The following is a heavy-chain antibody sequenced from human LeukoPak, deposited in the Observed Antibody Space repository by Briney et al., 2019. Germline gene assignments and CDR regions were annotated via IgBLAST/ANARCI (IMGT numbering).Heavy chain of an antibody. CDR2: IYYSGST. J-gene: IGHJ5*02. CDR1: GGSISSSSYY. D-gene: IGHD2-15*01. Sequence: PSETLSLTCTVSGGSISSSSYYWGWIRQPPGKGLEWIGSIYYSGSTYYNPSLKSRVTISVDTSKNQFSLKLSSVTAADTAVYYCAREIVVVVAATRWFDPWGQGTLVTVSS. V-gene: IGHV4-39*07. CDR3: AREIVVVVAATRWFDP.